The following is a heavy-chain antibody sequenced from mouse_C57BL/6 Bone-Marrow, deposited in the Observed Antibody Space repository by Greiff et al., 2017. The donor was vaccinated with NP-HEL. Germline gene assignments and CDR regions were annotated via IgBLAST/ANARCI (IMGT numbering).Heavy chain of an antibody. J-gene: IGHJ2*01. D-gene: IGHD2-14*01. V-gene: IGHV1-4*01. CDR3: ARLGLGFDY. Sequence: VQGVESGAELARPGASVKMSCKASGYTFTSYTMHWVKQRPGQGLEWIGYINPSSGYTKYNQKFKDKATLTADKSSSTAYMQLSSLTSEDSAVYYCARLGLGFDYWGQGTTLTVSS. CDR2: INPSSGYT. CDR1: GYTFTSYT.